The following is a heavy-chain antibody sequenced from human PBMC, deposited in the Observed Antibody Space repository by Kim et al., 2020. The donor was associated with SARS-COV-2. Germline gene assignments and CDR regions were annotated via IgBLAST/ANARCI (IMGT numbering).Heavy chain of an antibody. CDR1: GYTFTSYY. CDR2: INPSGGST. V-gene: IGHV1-46*01. D-gene: IGHD2-2*01. CDR3: ARDSLGDIVVVPAAMAGNWFDP. Sequence: ASVKVSCKASGYTFTSYYMHWVRQAPGQGLEWMGIINPSGGSTSYAQKFQGRVTMTRDTSTSTVYMELSSLRSEDTAVYYCARDSLGDIVVVPAAMAGNWFDPWGQGTLVTVSS. J-gene: IGHJ5*02.